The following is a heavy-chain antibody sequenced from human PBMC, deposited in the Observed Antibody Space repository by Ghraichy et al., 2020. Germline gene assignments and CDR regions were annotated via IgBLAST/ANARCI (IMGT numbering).Heavy chain of an antibody. CDR1: GGSISSYY. Sequence: SETLSLTCTVSGGSISSYYWSWIRQPPGKGLEWIGYIYTSGSTNYNPSLKSRVTISVDTSKNQFSLKLSSVTAADTAVYYCARFGVPAVVSTPDYYGMDVWGQGTTVTVSS. J-gene: IGHJ6*02. CDR3: ARFGVPAVVSTPDYYGMDV. V-gene: IGHV4-4*09. D-gene: IGHD2-2*01. CDR2: IYTSGST.